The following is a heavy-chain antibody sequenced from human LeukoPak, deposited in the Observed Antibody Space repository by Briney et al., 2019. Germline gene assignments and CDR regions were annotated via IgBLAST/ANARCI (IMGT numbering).Heavy chain of an antibody. V-gene: IGHV4-61*01. CDR2: IYYSGST. CDR1: GGSVSSGSYY. CDR3: ARGGLGATFDY. J-gene: IGHJ4*02. Sequence: SEALSLTCTVSGGSVSSGSYYWSWIRQPPGTGLEWIGYIYYSGSTNYNPSLKSRVTISVDTSKNQFSLKLSSVTAADTAVYYCARGGLGATFDYWGQGTLVTVPS. D-gene: IGHD1-26*01.